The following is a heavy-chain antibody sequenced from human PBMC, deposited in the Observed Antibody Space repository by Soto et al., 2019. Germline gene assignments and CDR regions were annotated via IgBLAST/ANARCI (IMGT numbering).Heavy chain of an antibody. V-gene: IGHV1-46*01. CDR3: ARSPYSSGYYYAIDY. Sequence: ASVKVSCKASGYTFTSYYIHWMRQAPGQGLEWMGLINPSGGSTTYAQKFQGRVTMTRDTSTSTVYMDLSSLRSEDSAVYYCARSPYSSGYYYAIDYWGQGTQVTVSS. J-gene: IGHJ4*02. CDR2: INPSGGST. D-gene: IGHD3-22*01. CDR1: GYTFTSYY.